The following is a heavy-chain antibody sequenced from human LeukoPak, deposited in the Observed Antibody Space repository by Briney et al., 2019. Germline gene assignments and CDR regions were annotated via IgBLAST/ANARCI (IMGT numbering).Heavy chain of an antibody. CDR1: GGSISSGDYY. V-gene: IGHV4-30-4*01. CDR3: ARELVDSSSTSCPRYYYYYMDV. J-gene: IGHJ6*03. CDR2: IYYSGST. Sequence: SQTLSLTCTVSGGSISSGDYYWRWIRQPPGKGLEWIGYIYYSGSTYYNPSLKSRVTISVDTSKNQFSLKLSSVTAADTAVYYCARELVDSSSTSCPRYYYYYMDVWGKGTTVTVSS. D-gene: IGHD2-2*01.